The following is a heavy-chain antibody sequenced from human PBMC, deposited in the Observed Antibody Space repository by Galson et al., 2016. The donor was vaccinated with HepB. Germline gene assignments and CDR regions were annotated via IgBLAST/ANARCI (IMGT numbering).Heavy chain of an antibody. J-gene: IGHJ6*02. CDR3: AKDVGSGSHYNVRNPHYWYGMDV. Sequence: SLRLSCAASGFDFEDFAMHWVRQAPGKGLEWVSLISGDGDTTFDADSVKGRFTISRDNSKKSLSLQMTGLTGEDTAVYYCAKDVGSGSHYNVRNPHYWYGMDVWGQGTAVTVSS. V-gene: IGHV3-43*02. CDR1: GFDFEDFA. CDR2: ISGDGDTT. D-gene: IGHD3-10*01.